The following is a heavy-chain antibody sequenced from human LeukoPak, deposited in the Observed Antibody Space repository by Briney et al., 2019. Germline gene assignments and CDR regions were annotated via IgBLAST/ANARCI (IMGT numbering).Heavy chain of an antibody. D-gene: IGHD5-18*01. J-gene: IGHJ4*02. Sequence: PGGSLRLSCAASGFTFSSSWMHWVRHVPGKGLVWVSRINSDGSSTSYADSVKGRFTISRDNAKNTLYLQMNSLRAEDTAVYYCARDVGYNYGPFDYWGQGTLVSVSS. CDR1: GFTFSSSW. V-gene: IGHV3-74*01. CDR3: ARDVGYNYGPFDY. CDR2: INSDGSST.